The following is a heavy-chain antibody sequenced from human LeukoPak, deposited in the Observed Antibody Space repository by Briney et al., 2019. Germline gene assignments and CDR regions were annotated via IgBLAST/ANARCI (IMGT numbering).Heavy chain of an antibody. CDR2: INPNSGGT. Sequence: ASVKVSCKASGYTFTGYSMHWVRQAPGQGLEWMGWINPNSGGTNYAQKFQGRVTMTRDTSISTAYMELSRLRSDDTAVYYCARAKGSIRYFDWLGFDYWGQGTLVTVSS. J-gene: IGHJ4*02. D-gene: IGHD3-9*01. CDR1: GYTFTGYS. CDR3: ARAKGSIRYFDWLGFDY. V-gene: IGHV1-2*02.